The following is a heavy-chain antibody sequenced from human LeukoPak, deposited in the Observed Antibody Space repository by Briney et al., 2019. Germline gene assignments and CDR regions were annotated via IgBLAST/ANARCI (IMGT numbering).Heavy chain of an antibody. D-gene: IGHD5-12*01. CDR2: VNQDGSEA. CDR3: VRDGGVSGYDLLDY. Sequence: PGGSLRLSCEAAGFALPNYWMTWVRQAPGKGLEWVAQVNQDGSEAYYADSVKARFTISRDNAKSSVSLQMNSLRAEDTAVYYCVRDGGVSGYDLLDYWGQGTLVTVSS. J-gene: IGHJ4*02. V-gene: IGHV3-7*01. CDR1: GFALPNYW.